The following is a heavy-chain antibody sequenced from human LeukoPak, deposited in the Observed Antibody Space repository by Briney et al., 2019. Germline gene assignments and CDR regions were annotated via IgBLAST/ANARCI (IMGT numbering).Heavy chain of an antibody. CDR2: ISGTGGRT. V-gene: IGHV3-23*01. Sequence: GGSLRLSCAASGFSFSSYAMGWVRQAPRKGLEWVSSISGTGGRTYYADSVKGRFTISRDNSRNTLSLQMNSLRVEDTAVYFCAKGPYSDSSEWFQYWGQGTLVTVSS. CDR3: AKGPYSDSSEWFQY. CDR1: GFSFSSYA. J-gene: IGHJ1*01. D-gene: IGHD6-13*01.